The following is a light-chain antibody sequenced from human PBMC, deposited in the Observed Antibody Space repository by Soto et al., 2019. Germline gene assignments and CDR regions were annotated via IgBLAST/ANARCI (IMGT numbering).Light chain of an antibody. CDR3: QQRTSWPPWT. CDR1: QSISLS. CDR2: DAT. Sequence: EIVLTQSPATLSLSPGGRATLSCRASQSISLSLAWYQQKPGQAPRLLIYDATERASGIPARFSGSGSGTDFTLTISSLEPEDFAVYYCQQRTSWPPWTFGQGTKVEIK. V-gene: IGKV3-11*01. J-gene: IGKJ1*01.